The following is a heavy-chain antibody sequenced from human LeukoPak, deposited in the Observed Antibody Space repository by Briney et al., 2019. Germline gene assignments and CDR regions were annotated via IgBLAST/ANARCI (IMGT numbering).Heavy chain of an antibody. V-gene: IGHV3-53*01. CDR3: ARDPSDVDRDKFGI. D-gene: IGHD2-15*01. CDR1: GFTVSSNY. CDR2: IYSGGST. Sequence: GGSLRLSCAASGFTVSSNYMSWVRQDPVKGLEWVSVIYSGGSTYYADSVKGRFTISRDNSKNTLYLQMNSLRAEDTAVYYCARDPSDVDRDKFGIWVQGTMVTVSS. J-gene: IGHJ3*02.